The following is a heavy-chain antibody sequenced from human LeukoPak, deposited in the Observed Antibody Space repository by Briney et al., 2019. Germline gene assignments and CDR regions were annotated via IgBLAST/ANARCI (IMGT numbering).Heavy chain of an antibody. CDR2: IYYIGSI. CDR1: GGSISSSSYY. CDR3: ARHVVLGYDGSYYRQVGAFDI. D-gene: IGHD1-26*01. V-gene: IGHV4-39*01. Sequence: SETLSLTCTVSGGSISSSSYYWGWLRQPPGTGLEWIASIYYIGSIYYNPSLKSRVTLSVDTSKNQFSLELSSVTAADTAVYYCARHVVLGYDGSYYRQVGAFDIWGQGTMVTVSS. J-gene: IGHJ3*02.